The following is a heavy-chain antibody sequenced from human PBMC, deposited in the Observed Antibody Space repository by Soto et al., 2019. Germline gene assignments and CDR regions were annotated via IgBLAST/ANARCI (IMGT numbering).Heavy chain of an antibody. Sequence: PGGSLRLSCAASGFTFSSYAMSWVRQAPGKGLEWVSAVTGSGSATYYADSVKGRFAISRDNSKSTLSLQMDSLRAEDTAVYYCAKVAGRLEYWGQGTLVTVSS. V-gene: IGHV3-23*01. CDR3: AKVAGRLEY. D-gene: IGHD6-19*01. J-gene: IGHJ4*02. CDR1: GFTFSSYA. CDR2: VTGSGSAT.